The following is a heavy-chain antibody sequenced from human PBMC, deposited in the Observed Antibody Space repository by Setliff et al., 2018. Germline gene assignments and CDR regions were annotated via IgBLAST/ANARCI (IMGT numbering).Heavy chain of an antibody. V-gene: IGHV1-2*04. Sequence: ASVKVSCKTSGYAFTDNYVHWVRQAPGQGLEWMGWINPKTGGTNLAQKFQGWVSMTRGTSITTAYMELSRLTSDDTAVYFCARDGGGDSDAFDIWGQGTMVTVSS. CDR2: INPKTGGT. CDR1: GYAFTDNY. CDR3: ARDGGGDSDAFDI. J-gene: IGHJ3*02. D-gene: IGHD3-16*01.